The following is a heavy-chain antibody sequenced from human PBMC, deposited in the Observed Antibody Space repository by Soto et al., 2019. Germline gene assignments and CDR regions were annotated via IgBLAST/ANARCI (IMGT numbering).Heavy chain of an antibody. CDR3: ANGRATYGLLTHDY. D-gene: IGHD3-10*01. CDR1: GFSFRNYA. J-gene: IGHJ4*02. Sequence: GGSLRLSCAASGFSFRNYAMSWVRQAPGKGLEWISTLTGSSSNIYYADSVKGRFAISRDNSRNTLYLQMNSLTAEDTAVYYCANGRATYGLLTHDYWGQGTLVTVS. V-gene: IGHV3-23*01. CDR2: LTGSSSNI.